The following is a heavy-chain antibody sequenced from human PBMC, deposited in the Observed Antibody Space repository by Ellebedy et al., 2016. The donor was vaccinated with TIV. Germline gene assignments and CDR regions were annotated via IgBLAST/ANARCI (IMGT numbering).Heavy chain of an antibody. CDR3: ASSLDTTMPFDY. Sequence: MPSETLSLTCTVSGGSISSSSYYWGWIRQPPGKGLEWIGYIYYSGSTNSNPSLKSRVTMSVDTSKNQFSLKLNSVAAADTAVYYCASSLDTTMPFDYWGQGTLVTVSS. J-gene: IGHJ4*02. D-gene: IGHD5-18*01. CDR1: GGSISSSSYY. CDR2: IYYSGST. V-gene: IGHV4-61*05.